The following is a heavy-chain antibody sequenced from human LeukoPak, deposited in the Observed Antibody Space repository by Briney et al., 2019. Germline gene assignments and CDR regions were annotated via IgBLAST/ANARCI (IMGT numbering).Heavy chain of an antibody. CDR2: IRSKANSYAT. D-gene: IGHD3-16*01. CDR1: GYSFTSYW. V-gene: IGHV3-73*01. J-gene: IGHJ6*02. Sequence: GESLKISCKGSGYSFTSYWIGWVRQASGKGLEWVGRIRSKANSYATAYAASVKGRFTISRDDSKNTAYLQMNSLKTEDTAVYYCTRERMGAYYYYGMDVWGQGTTVTVSS. CDR3: TRERMGAYYYYGMDV.